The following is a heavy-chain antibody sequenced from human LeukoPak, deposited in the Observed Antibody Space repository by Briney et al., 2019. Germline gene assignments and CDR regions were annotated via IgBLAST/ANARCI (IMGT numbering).Heavy chain of an antibody. CDR1: GFTFSGYA. J-gene: IGHJ6*02. CDR2: ISYDGSNK. V-gene: IGHV3-30*03. Sequence: GRSLRLSCAASGFTFSGYAMHWVRQAPGKGLEWVAVISYDGSNKYYADSVKGRFTISRDNSKNTLYLQMNSLRAEDTAVYYCARDTYYYGSGSYYSPYYYYYGMDVWGQGTTVTVSS. CDR3: ARDTYYYGSGSYYSPYYYYYGMDV. D-gene: IGHD3-10*01.